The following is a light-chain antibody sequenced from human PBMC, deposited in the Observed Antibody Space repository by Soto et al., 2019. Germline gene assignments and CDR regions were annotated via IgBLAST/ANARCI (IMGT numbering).Light chain of an antibody. Sequence: EIVLTQSPGTLSLSPGERATLSCRASQSVSSNYLAWYQQKPGQAPRLLIYGASSRATGIPDRFSGSGSGTDFTLTISRLEPEDFAVYYCQQYNSPLTFGGGAKVEI. J-gene: IGKJ4*01. CDR1: QSVSSNY. CDR2: GAS. CDR3: QQYNSPLT. V-gene: IGKV3-20*01.